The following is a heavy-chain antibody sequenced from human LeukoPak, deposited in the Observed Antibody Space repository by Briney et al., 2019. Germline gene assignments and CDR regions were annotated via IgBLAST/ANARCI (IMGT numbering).Heavy chain of an antibody. J-gene: IGHJ4*02. V-gene: IGHV3-23*01. CDR2: ISNSGDTP. CDR1: GFDLSTYE. CDR3: ARFPCDGYSFPWCYFGY. D-gene: IGHD5-24*01. Sequence: GGSLRLSCAASGFDLSTYEMNWVRQAPGKGLEWVSAISNSGDTPYYADSVKGRFTISRDNSKNTLYLQMNSLRAEDTAVYYCARFPCDGYSFPWCYFGYWGQGTLVTVSS.